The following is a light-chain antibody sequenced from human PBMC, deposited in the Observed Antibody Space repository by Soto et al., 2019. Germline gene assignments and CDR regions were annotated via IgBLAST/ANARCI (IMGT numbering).Light chain of an antibody. Sequence: QSVLTQPPSVSGSPGQSVTISCTGTSSDVGSYNRLSWYQQPPGTAPKLIMYEVNTRPSGVPDRFSGSKSGSTASLTISELQAEDEADYYCSLYISGSTYVFGTGTKVTVL. CDR3: SLYISGSTYV. V-gene: IGLV2-18*01. CDR2: EVN. CDR1: SSDVGSYNR. J-gene: IGLJ1*01.